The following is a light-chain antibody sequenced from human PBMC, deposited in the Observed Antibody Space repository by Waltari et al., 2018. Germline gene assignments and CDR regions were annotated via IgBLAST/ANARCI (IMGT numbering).Light chain of an antibody. J-gene: IGLJ2*01. V-gene: IGLV2-18*02. Sequence: QSALTQPPPVSGPPGQSVTISCTGTSSDVGTYNHFSWYQQPPGTAPKLMIYEVSNRPSGVPDRFSGSKSGNTASLTISGLQAEDEADYYCTSYTSTSTYVVFGGGTKLTVL. CDR2: EVS. CDR3: TSYTSTSTYVV. CDR1: SSDVGTYNH.